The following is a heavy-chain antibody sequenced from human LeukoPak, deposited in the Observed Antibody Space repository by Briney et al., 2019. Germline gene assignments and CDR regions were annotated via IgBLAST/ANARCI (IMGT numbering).Heavy chain of an antibody. V-gene: IGHV1-46*01. CDR3: ATNILVRDIINWFDP. Sequence: GASVKVSCKASGYTFTSYYMHWVRQAPGQGLEWMGIINPSGGSTSYAQKFQGRVTMTRDMSTSTDYMELSSLRYDDTAVYYCATNILVRDIINWFDPWGQGTLVTVSS. CDR2: INPSGGST. CDR1: GYTFTSYY. J-gene: IGHJ5*02. D-gene: IGHD3-10*01.